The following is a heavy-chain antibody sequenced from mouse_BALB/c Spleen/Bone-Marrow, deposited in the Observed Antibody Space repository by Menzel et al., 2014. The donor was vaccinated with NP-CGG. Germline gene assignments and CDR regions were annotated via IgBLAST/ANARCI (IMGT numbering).Heavy chain of an antibody. Sequence: VKLVESGAELAKPGASVKMSCKASGYTFTNYWMHWVKQRPGQGLEWIGYINPSTGYTEYNQKFKDKATLTADKSSSTAYMQLSSLTSEDSAVYYCARIYYYGRDYWGQVTTLTVSS. D-gene: IGHD1-1*01. CDR1: GYTFTNYW. CDR3: ARIYYYGRDY. CDR2: INPSTGYT. J-gene: IGHJ2*01. V-gene: IGHV1-7*01.